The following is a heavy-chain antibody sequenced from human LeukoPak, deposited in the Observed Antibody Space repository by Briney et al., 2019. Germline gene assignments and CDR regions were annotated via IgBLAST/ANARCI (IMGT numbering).Heavy chain of an antibody. D-gene: IGHD6-6*01. CDR2: IYYSGST. J-gene: IGHJ6*03. CDR3: ARDWGVSDRPGYMDV. Sequence: SETLSLTCTVSGGSISSSSYYWGWIRQPPGKGLEWIGSIYYSGSTYYNPSLKSRVTISVDTSKNQFSLRLSPVTAADTAVYYCARDWGVSDRPGYMDVWGKGTTVTVSS. V-gene: IGHV4-39*07. CDR1: GGSISSSSYY.